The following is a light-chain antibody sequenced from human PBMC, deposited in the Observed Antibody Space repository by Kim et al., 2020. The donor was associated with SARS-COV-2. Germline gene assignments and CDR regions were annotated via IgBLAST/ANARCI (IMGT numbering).Light chain of an antibody. Sequence: GQRVTIYCSGSSSNIGSNPVNWYQQLPGTAPKLLIYSNNQRPSGVPDRFSGSKSGTSASLAISGLQSEDEADYYCAAWDDSLNGVVFGGGTQLTVL. CDR3: AAWDDSLNGVV. V-gene: IGLV1-44*01. CDR1: SSNIGSNP. CDR2: SNN. J-gene: IGLJ2*01.